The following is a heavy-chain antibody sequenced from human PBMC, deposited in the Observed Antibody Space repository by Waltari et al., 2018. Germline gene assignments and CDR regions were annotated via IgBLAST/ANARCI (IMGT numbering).Heavy chain of an antibody. CDR1: GFIFGSFW. J-gene: IGHJ4*02. CDR2: ITSDGRDA. V-gene: IGHV3-74*01. D-gene: IGHD3-10*01. CDR3: VRVFYGSGSSLEY. Sequence: EVQLVESGGGLVQTGGSLRLYCTPYGFIFGSFWMPWFRQAPGKGLVWVSRITSDGRDATYADSVKGRFTISRDNAKNTVYLQMDSLRAEDTAVYYCVRVFYGSGSSLEYWGQGALVSVSS.